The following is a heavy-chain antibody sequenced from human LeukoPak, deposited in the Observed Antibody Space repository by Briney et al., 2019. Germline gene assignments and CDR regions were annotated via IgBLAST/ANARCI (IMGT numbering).Heavy chain of an antibody. V-gene: IGHV3-30*02. CDR3: ARDLPTQQWLVGGLDYFDY. D-gene: IGHD6-19*01. CDR1: GFTFSSYG. Sequence: PGGSLRLSCAASGFTFSSYGMHWVRQAPGKGLEWVAFIRYDGSNKYYADSVKGRFTISRDNSKNTLYLQMNSLRAEDTAVYYCARDLPTQQWLVGGLDYFDYWGQGTLVTVSS. J-gene: IGHJ4*02. CDR2: IRYDGSNK.